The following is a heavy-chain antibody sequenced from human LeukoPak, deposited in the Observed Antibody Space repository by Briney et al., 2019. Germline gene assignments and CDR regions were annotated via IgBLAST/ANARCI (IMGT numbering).Heavy chain of an antibody. CDR2: ISAYNGNT. D-gene: IGHD2-2*01. CDR3: ARVPAATTPLFYYYGMDV. Sequence: ASVKVSCKASGYTFTSYGISWVRQAPGQGLEWMGWISAYNGNTNYAQKLQGRVTMTTDTSTSTGYMELRSLRSDDTAVYYCARVPAATTPLFYYYGMDVWGQGTTVTVSS. CDR1: GYTFTSYG. J-gene: IGHJ6*02. V-gene: IGHV1-18*01.